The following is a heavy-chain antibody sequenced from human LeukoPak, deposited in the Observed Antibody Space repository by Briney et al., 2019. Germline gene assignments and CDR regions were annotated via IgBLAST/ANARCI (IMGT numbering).Heavy chain of an antibody. J-gene: IGHJ3*02. V-gene: IGHV1-2*02. Sequence: ASVKVSCKASGYTFTGNYIHWGRQAPGHGLEWMGWINPATGATNYARKFQGRVSMTRDPSIDTAYMDLTSLRSDDTAIYYCARVGSYDTRAALDIWGQGTLATVSS. D-gene: IGHD3-22*01. CDR1: GYTFTGNY. CDR2: INPATGAT. CDR3: ARVGSYDTRAALDI.